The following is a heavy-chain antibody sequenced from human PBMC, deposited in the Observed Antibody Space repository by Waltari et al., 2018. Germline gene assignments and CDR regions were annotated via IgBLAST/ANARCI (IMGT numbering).Heavy chain of an antibody. J-gene: IGHJ4*02. CDR2: IWYDGSNK. D-gene: IGHD6-13*01. CDR1: GFTFSSYG. Sequence: QVQLVESGGGVVQPGRSLRLSCAASGFTFSSYGMHWVRQAPGKGLEWVAVIWYDGSNKYYADSVKGRFTISRDNSKNTLYLQMNSLRAEDTAMYYCAKIGSSSWTLSYFDYWGQGTLVTVSS. CDR3: AKIGSSSWTLSYFDY. V-gene: IGHV3-30*18.